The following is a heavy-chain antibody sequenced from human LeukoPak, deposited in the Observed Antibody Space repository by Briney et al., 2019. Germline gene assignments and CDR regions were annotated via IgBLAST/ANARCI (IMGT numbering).Heavy chain of an antibody. V-gene: IGHV3-23*01. CDR1: GFTFSSYA. J-gene: IGHJ1*01. Sequence: GGSLRLSCIASGFTFSSYAMGWVRQAPGKGLDWVSAISGSGVTTHYAGSVQGRFSISRDNSKNTLYLQMNSLRVEDTALYYCVKKVVVGATSPYSDFQDWGQGTLVTVSS. CDR3: VKKVVVGATSPYSDFQD. D-gene: IGHD1-26*01. CDR2: ISGSGVTT.